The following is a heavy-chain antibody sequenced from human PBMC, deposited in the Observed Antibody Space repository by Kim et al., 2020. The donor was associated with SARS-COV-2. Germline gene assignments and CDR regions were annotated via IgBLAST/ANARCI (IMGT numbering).Heavy chain of an antibody. D-gene: IGHD1-1*01. CDR3: ARGGTEYYFDY. J-gene: IGHJ4*02. CDR2: T. Sequence: TNYNPSLKSRVTMSVDTSKNQFSLKLSSVTAADTAVYYCARGGTEYYFDYWGQGTLVTVSS. V-gene: IGHV4-4*07.